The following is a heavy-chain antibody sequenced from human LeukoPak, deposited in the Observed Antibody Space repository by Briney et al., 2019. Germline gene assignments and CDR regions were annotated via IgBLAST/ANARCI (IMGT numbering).Heavy chain of an antibody. D-gene: IGHD2-2*01. CDR1: GYTFTSYG. Sequence: GASVKVSCKASGYTFTSYGISWVRQAPGQGLEWMGWISAYNGNTNYAQKLQGRVTMTTDTSTSTAYMELRSLRSDDTAVYYCASGYCSSTSCYYIDYWGQGTLVTVSS. V-gene: IGHV1-18*01. CDR3: ASGYCSSTSCYYIDY. CDR2: ISAYNGNT. J-gene: IGHJ4*02.